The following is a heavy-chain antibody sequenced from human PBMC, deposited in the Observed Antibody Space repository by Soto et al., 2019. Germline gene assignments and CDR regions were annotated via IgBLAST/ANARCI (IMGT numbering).Heavy chain of an antibody. J-gene: IGHJ4*02. CDR2: IYHSGST. Sequence: PSETLSLTCAVSGGSISSSNWWSWVRQPPGKGLEWIGEIYHSGSTNYNPSLKSRVTISVDKSKNQFSLKLSSVTAADTAVYYCARDPPYNWNYVDYWGQGTLVTVSS. CDR1: GGSISSSNW. V-gene: IGHV4-4*02. D-gene: IGHD1-20*01. CDR3: ARDPPYNWNYVDY.